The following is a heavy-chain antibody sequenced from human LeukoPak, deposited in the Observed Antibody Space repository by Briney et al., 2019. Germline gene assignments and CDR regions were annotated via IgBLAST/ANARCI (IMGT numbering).Heavy chain of an antibody. Sequence: PGRSLRLSCAASGFTFSSYAMHWVRQAPGKGLEWVAVISYDGSNKYYADSVKGRFTISRDNSKNTLSLQMSRLRSDDTAVYYCARANMVRGVGSFFDRNWFDPWGQGTLVTVSS. CDR1: GFTFSSYA. CDR3: ARANMVRGVGSFFDRNWFDP. V-gene: IGHV3-30*04. J-gene: IGHJ5*02. D-gene: IGHD3-10*01. CDR2: ISYDGSNK.